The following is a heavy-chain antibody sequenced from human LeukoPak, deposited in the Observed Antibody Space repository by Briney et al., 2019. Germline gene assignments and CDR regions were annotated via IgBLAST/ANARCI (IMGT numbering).Heavy chain of an antibody. CDR2: INSNSGGT. CDR1: VYTFTGYY. CDR3: ARKGDDGYNFGY. D-gene: IGHD5-24*01. V-gene: IGHV1-2*02. Sequence: ASVKVSCKPSVYTFTGYYMYWVRQAPGQGLEWMGWINSNSGGTKYAQKFQDRVTMTRDTSISTAYMELSMLTSDDTAVYYCARKGDDGYNFGYWGQGTLVTVSS. J-gene: IGHJ4*02.